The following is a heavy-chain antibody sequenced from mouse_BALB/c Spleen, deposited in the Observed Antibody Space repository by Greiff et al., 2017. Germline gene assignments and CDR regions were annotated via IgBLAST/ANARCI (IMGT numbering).Heavy chain of an antibody. CDR1: GFSLTGYG. D-gene: IGHD2-4*01. J-gene: IGHJ4*01. CDR2: IWGDGST. CDR3: ARDCMITRGYAMDY. V-gene: IGHV2-6-7*01. Sequence: VQLKESGPGLVAPSQSLSITCTVSGFSLTGYGVNWVRQPPGKGLEWLGMIWGDGSTDYNSALKSRLSISKDNSKSQVFLKMNSLQTDDTARYYCARDCMITRGYAMDYWGQGTSVTVSS.